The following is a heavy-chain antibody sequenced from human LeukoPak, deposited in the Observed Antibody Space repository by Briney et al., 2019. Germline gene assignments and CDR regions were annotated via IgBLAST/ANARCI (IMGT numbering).Heavy chain of an antibody. CDR2: LYYSGST. Sequence: SETLSLTCTVSGGSVSSTEFSWGWIRQPPGKGLQWVGNLYYSGSTSYHPSLNSRVTMPVDTSKNQFSLKMTSVTAADTAVYYCARLSKGRYFDYIFDYWGQGSLVTVSS. V-gene: IGHV4-39*01. CDR3: ARLSKGRYFDYIFDY. J-gene: IGHJ4*02. CDR1: GGSVSSTEFS. D-gene: IGHD3-9*01.